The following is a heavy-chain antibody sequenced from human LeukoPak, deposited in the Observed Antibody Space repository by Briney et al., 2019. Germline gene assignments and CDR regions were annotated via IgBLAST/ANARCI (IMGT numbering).Heavy chain of an antibody. D-gene: IGHD1-26*01. V-gene: IGHV3-23*01. CDR2: ISGSGGST. Sequence: GGSLRLSCAASGFTFSSYAMSWVRQAPGKGLEWVSAISGSGGSTYYADSVKGRFTTSRDNSKNTLYLQMNSLRAEDTAVYYCATLSGSYGDAFDIWGQGTMVTVSS. J-gene: IGHJ3*02. CDR3: ATLSGSYGDAFDI. CDR1: GFTFSSYA.